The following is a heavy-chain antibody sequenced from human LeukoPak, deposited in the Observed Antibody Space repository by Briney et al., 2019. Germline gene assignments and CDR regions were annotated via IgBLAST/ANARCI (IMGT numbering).Heavy chain of an antibody. CDR3: VTEANDSSGYYRYYFDY. CDR1: GFTFSSYA. Sequence: PGGSLRLSCAASGFTFSSYAMSWVRQAPGKGLEWVSAISGSGGSTYYADSVKGRFTISRDNSKNTLYLQMNSLRAEDTAVYYCVTEANDSSGYYRYYFDYWGQGTLDTVSS. D-gene: IGHD3-22*01. V-gene: IGHV3-23*01. CDR2: ISGSGGST. J-gene: IGHJ4*02.